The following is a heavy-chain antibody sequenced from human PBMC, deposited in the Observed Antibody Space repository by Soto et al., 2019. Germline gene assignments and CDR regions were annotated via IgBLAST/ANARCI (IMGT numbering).Heavy chain of an antibody. D-gene: IGHD3-16*01. V-gene: IGHV4-38-2*02. Sequence: SETLSLTCSVSGYSINSGFYWGWIRQPPGKGLEWIGSVFHSGTTYYTPSLRARVSISVDTSKTQCSLDLRSVTAADTAVYYCAKDPHYCKNFDYSDSWGRGTLVTVSS. CDR3: AKDPHYCKNFDYSDS. CDR2: VFHSGTT. CDR1: GYSINSGFY. J-gene: IGHJ4*02.